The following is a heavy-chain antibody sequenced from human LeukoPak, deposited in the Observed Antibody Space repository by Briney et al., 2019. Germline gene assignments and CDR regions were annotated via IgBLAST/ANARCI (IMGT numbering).Heavy chain of an antibody. CDR2: IYPGDSDT. D-gene: IGHD1-26*01. CDR1: GYSFSNYW. V-gene: IGHV5-51*01. CDR3: TRVVLSGSYPLCDY. J-gene: IGHJ4*02. Sequence: EESLKISCKGSGYSFSNYWIGWVRQMPGKGLEWMGIIYPGDSDTRYSPSFQGQFTISADKSISTAYLQWSSLKASDTAMYYCTRVVLSGSYPLCDYWGQGTLVTVSS.